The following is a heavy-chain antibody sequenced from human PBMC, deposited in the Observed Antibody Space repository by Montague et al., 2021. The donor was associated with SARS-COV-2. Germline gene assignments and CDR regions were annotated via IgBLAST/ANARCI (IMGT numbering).Heavy chain of an antibody. CDR1: GGSFSALS. CDR3: ARGGLAGGNYDIWSFSYTSPLDY. Sequence: SETLSLTCAVYGGSFSALSWSWIRQSPGKGLEWIGEINHRGSTTYMSSLKSRVTMSVDTSKNQFSLKMSSVTAADTAIYYCARGGLAGGNYDIWSFSYTSPLDYWGQGTQVTVSS. D-gene: IGHD3-3*01. CDR2: INHRGST. J-gene: IGHJ4*02. V-gene: IGHV4-34*01.